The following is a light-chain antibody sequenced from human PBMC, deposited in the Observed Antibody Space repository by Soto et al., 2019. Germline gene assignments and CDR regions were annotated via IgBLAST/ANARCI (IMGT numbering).Light chain of an antibody. Sequence: EIVLTQSPGTLSLSPGERATHSCRASHSVRSSYLAWYQQKPGQAPRLLIYGASSRATGIPDRFSGSGSGTDFTLTISRLEPEDFAVYYCQQYGSSPYTFGQGTKLEIK. CDR3: QQYGSSPYT. CDR2: GAS. J-gene: IGKJ2*01. CDR1: HSVRSSY. V-gene: IGKV3-20*01.